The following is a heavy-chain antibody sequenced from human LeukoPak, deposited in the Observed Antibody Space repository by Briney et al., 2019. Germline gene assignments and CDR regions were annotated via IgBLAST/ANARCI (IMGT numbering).Heavy chain of an antibody. J-gene: IGHJ4*02. D-gene: IGHD3-10*01. Sequence: ASVKVSCKASGYTFTGYYMHWVRQAPGQGLEWMGRINPSSGGTNYAQKFQGRVTMTRDTSISTAYMELSRLRSDDTAVYYCARSLLGYYGSGSYGFDYWGQGTLVTVSS. V-gene: IGHV1-2*06. CDR1: GYTFTGYY. CDR3: ARSLLGYYGSGSYGFDY. CDR2: INPSSGGT.